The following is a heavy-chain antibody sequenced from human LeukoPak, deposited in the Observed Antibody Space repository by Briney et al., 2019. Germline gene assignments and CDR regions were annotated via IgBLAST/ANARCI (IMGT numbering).Heavy chain of an antibody. J-gene: IGHJ5*02. D-gene: IGHD3-10*01. CDR1: GGSFSGYY. CDR2: INHSGST. CDR3: ARSPYYYDSGSYSSTWFDP. Sequence: SETLSLTCAVYGGSFSGYYWSWIRRPPGKGLEWIGEINHSGSTNYNPSLKSRVTISVDTSKIQFSLKLTSVTAADTAVYYCARSPYYYDSGSYSSTWFDPWGQGTLVTVSS. V-gene: IGHV4-34*01.